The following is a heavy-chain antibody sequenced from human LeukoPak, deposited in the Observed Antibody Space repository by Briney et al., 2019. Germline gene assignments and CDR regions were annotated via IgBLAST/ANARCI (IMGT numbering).Heavy chain of an antibody. CDR2: ISYDGSLK. V-gene: IGHV3-30*18. Sequence: GGSLRLSCAASGFTFSSFGMHWVRQAPGKALEGVAIISYDGSLKYYADSVKGRFTISRDNSKNTLYLQISSLRVEDTAVYYCAKETYDSSGYYFAYFDYWGQGTLVTVSA. CDR3: AKETYDSSGYYFAYFDY. D-gene: IGHD3-22*01. J-gene: IGHJ4*02. CDR1: GFTFSSFG.